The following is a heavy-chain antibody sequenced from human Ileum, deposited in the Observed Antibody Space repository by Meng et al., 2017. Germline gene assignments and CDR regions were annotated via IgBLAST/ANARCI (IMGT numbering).Heavy chain of an antibody. D-gene: IGHD2-15*01. CDR1: GGSISSSFY. CDR3: VRHGGKYFDS. Sequence: QVQLPEAGPGLVESSRTLALTCTVSGGSISSSFYWSRVRQSPGKGLEWIGQIYLAGSPNYNPSLESRVTISVDKSKNQFSLRLTSVTAADTAIFYCVRHGGKYFDSWGQGTLVTVSS. CDR2: IYLAGSP. J-gene: IGHJ4*02. V-gene: IGHV4-4*02.